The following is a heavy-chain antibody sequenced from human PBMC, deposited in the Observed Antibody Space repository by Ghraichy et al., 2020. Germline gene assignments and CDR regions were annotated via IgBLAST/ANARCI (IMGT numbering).Heavy chain of an antibody. D-gene: IGHD3-3*01. CDR3: ARVAPYDFWGGQYYFDY. CDR1: GFTVSSNY. CDR2: IYSGGST. Sequence: GGSLRLSCAASGFTVSSNYMSWVRQAPGKGLEWVSVIYSGGSTYYADSVKGRFTISRDNSKNTLYLQMNSLRAEDTAVYYCARVAPYDFWGGQYYFDYWGQGTLVTVSS. V-gene: IGHV3-53*01. J-gene: IGHJ4*02.